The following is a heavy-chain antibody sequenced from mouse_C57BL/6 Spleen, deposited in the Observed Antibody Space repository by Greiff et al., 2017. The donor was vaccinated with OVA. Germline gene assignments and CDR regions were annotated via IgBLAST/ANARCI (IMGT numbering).Heavy chain of an antibody. CDR2: IYPGDGDT. Sequence: QVQLQQSGPELVKPGASVKISCKASGYAFSSSWMNWVQQRPGMGLEWIGRIYPGDGDTNYNGTFKGKATLTADKSSSTAYMQLTSLTSEDSAVYFGASDYDVADWGKGTLVTVAA. D-gene: IGHD2-4*01. V-gene: IGHV1-82*01. J-gene: IGHJ3*01. CDR1: GYAFSSSW. CDR3: ASDYDVAD.